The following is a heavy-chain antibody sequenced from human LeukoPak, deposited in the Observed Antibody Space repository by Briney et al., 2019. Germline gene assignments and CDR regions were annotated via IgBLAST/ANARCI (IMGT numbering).Heavy chain of an antibody. CDR2: LYTSGST. V-gene: IGHV4-4*07. CDR3: GSGNDYGDYY. CDR1: GGSISSFY. Sequence: PSETLSLTCTVSGGSISSFYWSWIRQPAGKGLEWIARLYTSGSTNYNPSLNTRVTMSVDTSKNQFLLKLSSVTAADTVVYYCGSGNDYGDYYWGQGTLVTVSS. J-gene: IGHJ4*02. D-gene: IGHD4-17*01.